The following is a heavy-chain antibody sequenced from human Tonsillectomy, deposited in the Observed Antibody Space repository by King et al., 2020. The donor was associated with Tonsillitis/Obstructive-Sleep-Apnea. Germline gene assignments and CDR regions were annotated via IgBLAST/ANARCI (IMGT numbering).Heavy chain of an antibody. V-gene: IGHV5-10-1*01. CDR1: GYSFTSYW. D-gene: IGHD7-27*01. CDR3: ARYGLTGVPMGHSYYYYMDV. Sequence: QLVQSGAEVKKPGESLRISCKGSGYSFTSYWISWVRQMPGKGLEWIGRIDPRDSYTNYSPSFQGHVTISADQSISTAYLQLSSLKASDTAMYYCARYGLTGVPMGHSYYYYMDVWGKGTTVTVSS. CDR2: IDPRDSYT. J-gene: IGHJ6*03.